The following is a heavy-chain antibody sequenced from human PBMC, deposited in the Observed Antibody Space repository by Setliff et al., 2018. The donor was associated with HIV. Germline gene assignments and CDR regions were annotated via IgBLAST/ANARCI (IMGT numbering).Heavy chain of an antibody. Sequence: SVKVSCKASGGTFSSYAISWVRQAPGQGLEWMGGIIPIFGTANYAQKFQGRVTITTDESTSTAYMELSSLRSEDTAVYYCARGARRNIWGYYYYYMDVWGKGTTVTVSS. CDR3: ARGARRNIWGYYYYYMDV. CDR1: GGTFSSYA. J-gene: IGHJ6*03. CDR2: IIPIFGTA. D-gene: IGHD3-16*01. V-gene: IGHV1-69*05.